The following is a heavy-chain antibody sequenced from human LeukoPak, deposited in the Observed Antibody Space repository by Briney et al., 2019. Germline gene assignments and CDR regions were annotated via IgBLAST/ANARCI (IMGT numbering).Heavy chain of an antibody. V-gene: IGHV4-59*01. Sequence: SETLSLTCTVSGGSISSYYCSWIRQPPGKGLEWIGYIYCSGSTNYNPSLKSRVTISVDTSKNQFSLKLSSVTAADTAVYYCARGAYYGSGSYIYWGQGTLVTVSS. J-gene: IGHJ4*02. CDR3: ARGAYYGSGSYIY. D-gene: IGHD3-10*01. CDR2: IYCSGST. CDR1: GGSISSYY.